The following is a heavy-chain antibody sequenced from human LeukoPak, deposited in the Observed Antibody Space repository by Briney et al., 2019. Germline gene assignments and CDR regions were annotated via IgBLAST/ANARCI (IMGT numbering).Heavy chain of an antibody. CDR1: GFTVSSNY. D-gene: IGHD6-6*01. V-gene: IGHV3-66*02. Sequence: SGGSLRLSCAASGFTVSSNYMSWVRQAPGKGLEWVSVIYSGMTTYYSDSVKGRFTISRDNSKNTLYLQMNSLEAEDTAVYYCARKIAARLSYFDYWGQGTLVT. J-gene: IGHJ4*02. CDR2: IYSGMTT. CDR3: ARKIAARLSYFDY.